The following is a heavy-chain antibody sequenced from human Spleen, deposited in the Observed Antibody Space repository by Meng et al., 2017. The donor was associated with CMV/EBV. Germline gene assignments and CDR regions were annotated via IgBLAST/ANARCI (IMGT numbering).Heavy chain of an antibody. J-gene: IGHJ3*01. CDR2: IYSGGST. D-gene: IGHD5/OR15-5a*01. Sequence: GESLKISCAASGFTVSSNYMSWVRQAPGKGLEWVSVIYSGGSTYYADSVKGRFTISRDDSKNTVYLQLNSLRAEDTAVYYCARNVYELLSEGAFDVWGQGTVVTVSS. CDR1: GFTVSSNY. V-gene: IGHV3-53*01. CDR3: ARNVYELLSEGAFDV.